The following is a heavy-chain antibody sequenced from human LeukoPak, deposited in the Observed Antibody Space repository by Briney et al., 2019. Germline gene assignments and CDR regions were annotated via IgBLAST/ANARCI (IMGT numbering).Heavy chain of an antibody. CDR3: ARDSPYYYDSGSSGPHYFDN. J-gene: IGHJ4*02. Sequence: GKSLRLSCAASGFTFRNYAMHWVRQAPGKGLEWVSLISSGGTYEYYADSVKGRFTISRDNSKNTSYLQLNSLRAEDTAVYYCARDSPYYYDSGSSGPHYFDNWGQGTLVTVSS. CDR1: GFTFRNYA. V-gene: IGHV3-30*01. D-gene: IGHD3-10*01. CDR2: ISSGGTYE.